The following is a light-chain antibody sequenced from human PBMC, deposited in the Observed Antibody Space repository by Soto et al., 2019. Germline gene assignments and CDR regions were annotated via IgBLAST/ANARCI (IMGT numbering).Light chain of an antibody. CDR2: GAS. V-gene: IGKV3-20*01. Sequence: DIVLTQSPGTLSVSPGERATLSCRASQSVSSNYLAWYQQKPGQAPRLLIYGASSRPTGIPDRFSGSGSGTDFTLTISRLEPEDFAVYYCQQYGSSSTFGQGTRLEIK. J-gene: IGKJ5*01. CDR3: QQYGSSST. CDR1: QSVSSNY.